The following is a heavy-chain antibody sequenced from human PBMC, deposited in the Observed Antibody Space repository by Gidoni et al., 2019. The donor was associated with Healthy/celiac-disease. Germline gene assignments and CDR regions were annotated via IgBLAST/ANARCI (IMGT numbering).Heavy chain of an antibody. CDR1: GASIRSYY. V-gene: IGHV4-59*01. J-gene: IGHJ6*02. CDR3: ARDYSSSSGNYYYYGMDV. Sequence: QVQLQESGPGLVQPAETLSPPSPVSGASIRSYYWGWFRQPPGKGLEWNGYIHYSGSTNYNPSLKSRVTISVDTSKNQFSLKMSSVTAADTAVYYCARDYSSSSGNYYYYGMDVWGQGTTVTVSS. CDR2: IHYSGST. D-gene: IGHD6-6*01.